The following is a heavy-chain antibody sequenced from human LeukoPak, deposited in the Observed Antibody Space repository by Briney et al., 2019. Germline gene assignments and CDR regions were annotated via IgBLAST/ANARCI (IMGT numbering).Heavy chain of an antibody. V-gene: IGHV4-38-2*01. CDR3: ARKRTYYYDSSGYYGFDY. D-gene: IGHD3-22*01. J-gene: IGHJ4*02. CDR1: GGSFSGYY. CDR2: IYHSGST. Sequence: SETLSLTCAVYGGSFSGYYWGWIRQPPGKGLEWIGSIYHSGSTYYNPSLKSRVTISVDTSKNQFSLKLSSVTAADTAVYYCARKRTYYYDSSGYYGFDYWGQGTLVTVSS.